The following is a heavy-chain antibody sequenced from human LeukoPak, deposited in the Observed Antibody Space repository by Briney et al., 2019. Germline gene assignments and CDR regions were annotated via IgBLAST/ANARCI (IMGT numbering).Heavy chain of an antibody. CDR2: IYTSGST. J-gene: IGHJ4*02. CDR1: GGSISSYY. CDR3: ARVSEMATMEDYFDY. Sequence: SETLSLTCTVSGGSISSYYWSWIRQPAGKGLEWIGRIYTSGSTNYNPSLKSRVTMSVDTSKNQFSLKLSSVTAADTAVYYCARVSEMATMEDYFDYWGQGTPVTVSS. V-gene: IGHV4-4*07. D-gene: IGHD5-24*01.